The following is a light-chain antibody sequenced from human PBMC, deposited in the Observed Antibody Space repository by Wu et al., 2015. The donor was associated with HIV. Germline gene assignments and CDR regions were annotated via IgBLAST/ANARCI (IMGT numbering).Light chain of an antibody. CDR1: QYVTSDY. Sequence: EIVLTQSPGTLSLSPGQRATLSCRASQYVTSDYLAWYQQQPGQSPRLLIYGASRRATGIPDRFSGSGSGTDFTLTISSLEPEDFAVYYCQHRSNWPTFGQGTKVEIQ. CDR3: QHRSNWPT. J-gene: IGKJ1*01. V-gene: IGKV3D-20*02. CDR2: GAS.